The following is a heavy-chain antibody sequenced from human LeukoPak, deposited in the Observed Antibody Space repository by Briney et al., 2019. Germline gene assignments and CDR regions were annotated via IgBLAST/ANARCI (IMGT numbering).Heavy chain of an antibody. V-gene: IGHV1-8*01. Sequence: ASVKVSCKASGYTFTSYDIKWVRQATGQGLEWMGWMNPNSGNTGYAQKFQGRVTMTRNTSISTAYMELSSLRSEDTAVYYCARAMTTVTRNWFDPWGQGTLVTVSS. J-gene: IGHJ5*02. CDR1: GYTFTSYD. CDR2: MNPNSGNT. D-gene: IGHD4-4*01. CDR3: ARAMTTVTRNWFDP.